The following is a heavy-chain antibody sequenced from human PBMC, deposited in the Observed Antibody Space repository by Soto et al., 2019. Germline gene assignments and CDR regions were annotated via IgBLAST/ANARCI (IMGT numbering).Heavy chain of an antibody. CDR2: MSGSGGTT. V-gene: IGHV3-23*01. J-gene: IGHJ4*02. CDR3: ATRAIGSNSWQICDY. D-gene: IGHD6-13*01. CDR1: GFTFSSYA. Sequence: EVQLLESGGGLVQPGGSLRLSCAASGFTFSSYAMSWVRQAPGKGLEWVSVMSGSGGTTYYADSVKGRFTISRDNSKNTLYLQMNSLRAEDTAVYYCATRAIGSNSWQICDYWGQGTLVTVSS.